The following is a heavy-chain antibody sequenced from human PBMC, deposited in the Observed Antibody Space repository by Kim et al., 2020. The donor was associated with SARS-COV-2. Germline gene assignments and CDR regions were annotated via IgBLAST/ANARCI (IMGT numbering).Heavy chain of an antibody. D-gene: IGHD2-15*01. J-gene: IGHJ6*02. CDR1: GGSISSGGYY. CDR3: ARDSPHLSCLDV. CDR2: IYYSGST. Sequence: SETLSLTCTVSGGSISSGGYYWSWIRQHPGKGLEWIGYIYYSGSTYYNPSLKSLVTISVDTSKNQFSLKLSSVTAADTAVYYCARDSPHLSCLDVWGQGTTVTVSS. V-gene: IGHV4-31*01.